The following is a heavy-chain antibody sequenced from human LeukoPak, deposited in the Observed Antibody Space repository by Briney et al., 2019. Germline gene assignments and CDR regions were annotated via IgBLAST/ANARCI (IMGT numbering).Heavy chain of an antibody. D-gene: IGHD3-10*01. CDR2: INAGNGNT. Sequence: ASVKVSCKASGYTFTNYAMHWVRQAPGQRLEWMGWINAGNGNTQYSQEFQGRVTITRDTSASTAYMEVRSLRSEDMAVYYCTRGETPGSHYRSWGQGTLVTVSS. V-gene: IGHV1-3*03. CDR3: TRGETPGSHYRS. J-gene: IGHJ5*02. CDR1: GYTFTNYA.